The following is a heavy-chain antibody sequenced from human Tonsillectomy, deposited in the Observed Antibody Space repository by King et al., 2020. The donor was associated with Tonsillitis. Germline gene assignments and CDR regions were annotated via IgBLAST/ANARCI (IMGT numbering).Heavy chain of an antibody. J-gene: IGHJ5*02. CDR3: ARSVMTTVTNRWFDP. CDR1: GFTFRNYG. D-gene: IGHD4-17*01. CDR2: IWYYGSNK. Sequence: QLVQSGGGVVQPGRSLRLSCAASGFTFRNYGMHWVRQAPGKGLEWVAVIWYYGSNKYYADSVKGRFTISRDNSKNTLYLQMNSLRAEDTAVYYCARSVMTTVTNRWFDPWGQGTLVTVSS. V-gene: IGHV3-33*01.